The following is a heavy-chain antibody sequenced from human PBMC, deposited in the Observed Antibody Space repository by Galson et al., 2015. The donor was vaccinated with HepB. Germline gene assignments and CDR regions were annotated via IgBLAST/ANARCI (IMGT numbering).Heavy chain of an antibody. J-gene: IGHJ6*02. CDR1: GGSIGSFY. V-gene: IGHV4-59*01. CDR3: ARDTGDYGDPWGYYYGMDV. CDR2: IHYSGSI. D-gene: IGHD4-17*01. Sequence: LSLTCTVSGGSIGSFYWSWIRQPPGKGLEWIGYIHYSGSINYNPSLKSRVTTSADPPKNQFSLKLSSVTAEDTAVYYCARDTGDYGDPWGYYYGMDVWGQGTTVTVSS.